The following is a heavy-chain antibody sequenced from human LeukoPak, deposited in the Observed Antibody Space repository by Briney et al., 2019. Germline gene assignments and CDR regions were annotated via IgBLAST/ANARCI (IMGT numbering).Heavy chain of an antibody. V-gene: IGHV4-39*01. D-gene: IGHD4-17*01. CDR2: IYYSGSN. CDR1: GGSISSSSYY. J-gene: IGHJ5*02. CDR3: ARLVTVTKTLDP. Sequence: PLETLSLTCTVSGGSISSSSYYWGWIRQPTGKGLEWIGRIYYSGSNYYNPTLKSRVTISVDTSKTHFCLKLSSVTAADTAVYYCARLVTVTKTLDPWGQGTLVTVS.